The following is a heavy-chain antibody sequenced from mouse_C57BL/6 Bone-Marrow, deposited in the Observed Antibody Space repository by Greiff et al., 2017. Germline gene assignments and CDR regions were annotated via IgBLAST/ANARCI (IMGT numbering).Heavy chain of an antibody. V-gene: IGHV1-80*01. CDR2: IIPGAGDT. CDR1: GYAFSSYW. CDR3: AMYDGDYLSDY. J-gene: IGHJ2*01. Sequence: QMQLKQSGAELVKPGASVKISCKASGYAFSSYWVTWLKQSPGKGLEWIGQIIPGAGDTNYNAKFKGKATLTEDKLSSTAYMQLSSVTSKDSAVNFCAMYDGDYLSDYGGQGTTLTVSP. D-gene: IGHD2-3*01.